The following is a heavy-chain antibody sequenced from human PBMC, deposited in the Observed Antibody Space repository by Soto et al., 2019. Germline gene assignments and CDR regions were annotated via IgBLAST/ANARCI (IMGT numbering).Heavy chain of an antibody. D-gene: IGHD5-12*01. CDR2: IIPIFGTA. CDR1: GGTFSSYA. V-gene: IGHV1-69*01. J-gene: IGHJ4*02. Sequence: QVQLVQSGAEVKKPGSSVKVSCKASGGTFSSYAISCVRQAPGQVLEWMGGIIPIFGTANYAQKFQGRVTITADESTSTACMERSSLRSEDTAVYYCARTGVEMATIYYSDYWGRGTLVTVSS. CDR3: ARTGVEMATIYYSDY.